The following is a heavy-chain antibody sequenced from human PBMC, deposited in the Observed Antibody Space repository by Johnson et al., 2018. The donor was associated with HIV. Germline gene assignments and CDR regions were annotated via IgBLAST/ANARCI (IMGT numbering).Heavy chain of an antibody. CDR1: GFTFDDFA. V-gene: IGHV3-9*01. D-gene: IGHD6-13*01. CDR2: ISWNSGSI. CDR3: AKDLLSSTLAPFDI. Sequence: VQLVESGGDLVKPGGSLRLSCAASGFTFDDFAMHWVRQVPGKGLEWVSGISWNSGSIGYADSVKGRFTISRDNAKNSLYLQMNSLRAEDTALYYCAKDLLSSTLAPFDIWGQGTMVTVSS. J-gene: IGHJ3*02.